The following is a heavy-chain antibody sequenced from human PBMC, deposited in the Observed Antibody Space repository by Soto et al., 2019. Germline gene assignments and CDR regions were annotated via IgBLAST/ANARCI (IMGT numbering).Heavy chain of an antibody. J-gene: IGHJ4*02. D-gene: IGHD1-26*01. CDR1: GGSIISGGYS. CDR2: IYHSGST. Sequence: PSETLSLTCAVSGGSIISGGYSWSWIRQPPGKGLEWIGYIYHSGSTYYNPSLKSRVTISVDRSKNQFSLKLSSVTAADTAVYYCARARMGIVGKPARFDYWGQGTLVTVSS. V-gene: IGHV4-30-2*01. CDR3: ARARMGIVGKPARFDY.